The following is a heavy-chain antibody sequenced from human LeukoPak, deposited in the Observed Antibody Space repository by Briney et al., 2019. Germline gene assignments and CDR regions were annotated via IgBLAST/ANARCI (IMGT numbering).Heavy chain of an antibody. CDR3: ARERSSKYYYYMDV. CDR1: GFTVSSNY. J-gene: IGHJ6*03. CDR2: IYSGGST. Sequence: GGSLTLSCAASGFTVSSNYMSWVRQAPGQGLEWVSVIYSGGSTYYADSVKGRFTVSRDNSKNTLYLQMNSLRAEDTAVYYCARERSSKYYYYMDVWGKGTTVTISS. D-gene: IGHD2-2*01. V-gene: IGHV3-53*01.